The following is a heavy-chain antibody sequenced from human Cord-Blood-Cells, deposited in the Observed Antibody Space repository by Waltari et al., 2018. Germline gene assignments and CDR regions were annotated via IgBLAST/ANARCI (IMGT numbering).Heavy chain of an antibody. D-gene: IGHD6-6*01. CDR3: ARVPSSIAARFDP. J-gene: IGHJ5*02. Sequence: QVQLVQSGAEVKKPGSSVKVSCKASGGTFSSYAISWVRQAPGQGLEWMGGVSPIFGTANSAQKVQGRVTITADESTSTAYMELSSLRSEDTAVYYCARVPSSIAARFDPWGQGTLVTVSS. CDR2: VSPIFGTA. V-gene: IGHV1-69*12. CDR1: GGTFSSYA.